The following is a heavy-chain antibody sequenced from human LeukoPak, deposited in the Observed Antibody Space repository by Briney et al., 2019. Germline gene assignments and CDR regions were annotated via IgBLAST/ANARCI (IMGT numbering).Heavy chain of an antibody. CDR2: IYYSGST. Sequence: PSETLSFTCTVSGGSISSYYWSWIRQPPGKGLEWIGYIYYSGSTNYNPSLKSRVTISVDTSKNHFSLKLRFVTAADTAVYYCARVRCSGGSCPSYYYYYYMDVWGKGTTVTVSS. J-gene: IGHJ6*03. D-gene: IGHD2-15*01. CDR1: GGSISSYY. V-gene: IGHV4-59*12. CDR3: ARVRCSGGSCPSYYYYYYMDV.